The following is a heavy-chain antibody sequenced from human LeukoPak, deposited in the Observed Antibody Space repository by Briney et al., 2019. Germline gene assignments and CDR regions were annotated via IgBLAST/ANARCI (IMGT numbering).Heavy chain of an antibody. D-gene: IGHD6-19*01. CDR2: IKQDGSEK. J-gene: IGHJ4*02. Sequence: GGSLRLSCAASGFTFSSYWMSWVRQAPGKGLEWVANIKQDGSEKYYVDSVKGRFTISRDNARNSLYLQMNSLRAEDTAVYYYAADQWLDNSYWGQGTLVTVSS. CDR1: GFTFSSYW. V-gene: IGHV3-7*01. CDR3: AADQWLDNSY.